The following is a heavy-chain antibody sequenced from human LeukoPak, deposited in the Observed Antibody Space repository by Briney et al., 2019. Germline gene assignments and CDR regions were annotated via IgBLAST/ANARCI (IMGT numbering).Heavy chain of an antibody. V-gene: IGHV3-23*01. CDR3: AKEIYGDSTGGRFQH. J-gene: IGHJ1*01. Sequence: GGSLRLSCAASGFTVSSNYMSWVRQAPGKGLEWVSVISGTGHSTYYADSVKGRFTISRDNSKNTLYLQMNSLRAEDTAVYYCAKEIYGDSTGGRFQHWGQGTLVTVSS. D-gene: IGHD4-17*01. CDR1: GFTVSSNY. CDR2: ISGTGHST.